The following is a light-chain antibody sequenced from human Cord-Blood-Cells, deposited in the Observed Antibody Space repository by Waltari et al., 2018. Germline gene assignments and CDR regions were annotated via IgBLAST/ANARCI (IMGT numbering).Light chain of an antibody. CDR3: QQYNNWTPWT. CDR1: QSVSSN. CDR2: GAS. J-gene: IGKJ1*01. Sequence: EIVMTQSPATLSVSPGERATLSCRASQSVSSNLAWYQQKPGQAPRLLIYGASTRATGIPARLSGSGSGTEFTLPISSLQSEDFAVYYCQQYNNWTPWTFGQGTKVEIK. V-gene: IGKV3-15*01.